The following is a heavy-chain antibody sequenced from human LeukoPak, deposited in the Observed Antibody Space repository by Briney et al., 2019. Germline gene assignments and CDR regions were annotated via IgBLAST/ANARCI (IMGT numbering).Heavy chain of an antibody. Sequence: SETLSLTCTVSGDSISSGDYYWSWIRQPAGKGLEWIGRISSSGSTNYNPSLKSRVTISVDTSKNQFSLKLSSVTAADTAVYYCAKQTRGYSYAYFDYWGQGTLVTVSS. V-gene: IGHV4-61*02. CDR1: GDSISSGDYY. CDR2: ISSSGST. CDR3: AKQTRGYSYAYFDY. J-gene: IGHJ4*02. D-gene: IGHD5-18*01.